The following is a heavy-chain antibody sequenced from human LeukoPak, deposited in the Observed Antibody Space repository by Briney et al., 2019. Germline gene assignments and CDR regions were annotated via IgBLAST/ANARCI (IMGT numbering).Heavy chain of an antibody. V-gene: IGHV5-51*01. CDR1: GYSFTSYW. D-gene: IGHD3-10*01. CDR3: ARGRRWVRPINWFDP. J-gene: IGHJ5*02. Sequence: GESLKISCKGSGYSFTSYWIGWVRQMPGKGLEWMGIIYPGDSDTRYSPSFQGQVTISADKSISTAYLQWGSLKASDTAMYYCARGRRWVRPINWFDPWGQGTLVTVSS. CDR2: IYPGDSDT.